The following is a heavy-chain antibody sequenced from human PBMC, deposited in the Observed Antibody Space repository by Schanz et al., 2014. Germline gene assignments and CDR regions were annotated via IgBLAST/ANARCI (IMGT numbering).Heavy chain of an antibody. V-gene: IGHV3-9*01. D-gene: IGHD2-2*01. J-gene: IGHJ1*01. CDR2: ISWNSGSI. CDR3: ARDTAQSCIGPSCFEYFQH. Sequence: EVQLVESGGGLVKPGGSLRLSCAASGITLSGYGLHWVRQAPGKGLEWVSSISWNSGSIDYADSVKGRFTISRDNAKNSLYLQMNSLRAEDTALYYCARDTAQSCIGPSCFEYFQHWGQGALVTVSS. CDR1: GITLSGYG.